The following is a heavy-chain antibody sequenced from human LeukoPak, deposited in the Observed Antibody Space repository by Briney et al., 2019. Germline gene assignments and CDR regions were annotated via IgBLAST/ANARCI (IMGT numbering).Heavy chain of an antibody. CDR2: IYYSGST. CDR3: ARHVDCSSTSCYKVAARLAAFDI. D-gene: IGHD2-2*02. J-gene: IGHJ3*02. CDR1: GGSISSSSYY. Sequence: SETLSLTCTVSGGSISSSSYYWGWIRQPPGKGLEWIGSIYYSGSTYYNPSLKSRVTISVDTSKNQFSLKLSSVTAADTAVYYCARHVDCSSTSCYKVAARLAAFDIWGQGTMVTVSS. V-gene: IGHV4-39*01.